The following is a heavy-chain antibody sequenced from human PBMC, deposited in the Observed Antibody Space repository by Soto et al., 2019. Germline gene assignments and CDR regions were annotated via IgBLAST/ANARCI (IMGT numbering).Heavy chain of an antibody. V-gene: IGHV3-30-3*01. CDR2: ISYDGSNK. J-gene: IGHJ6*02. Sequence: GGSLRLSCAASGFTFSSYAMHWVRQAPGKGLEWVAVISYDGSNKYYADSVKGRFTISRDNSKNTLYLQMNSLRAEDTAVYYCARDGGSYSSSWYQFSYYYYGMDVWGQGTTVTVSS. CDR1: GFTFSSYA. D-gene: IGHD6-13*01. CDR3: ARDGGSYSSSWYQFSYYYYGMDV.